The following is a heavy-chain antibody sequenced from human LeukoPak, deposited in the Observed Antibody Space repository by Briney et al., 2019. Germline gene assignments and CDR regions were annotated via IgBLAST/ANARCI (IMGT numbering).Heavy chain of an antibody. CDR1: GGSFSGYY. V-gene: IGHV4-34*01. CDR2: INHSGST. CDR3: ARGRQGTK. Sequence: PSETLSLTCAVYGGSFSGYYWSWIRQPPGKGLEWIGEINHSGSTNYNPSLKGRVTISIDTSKNQFSLKVSSVTAADTAVYYCARGRQGTKWGQGTLVTVSS. J-gene: IGHJ4*02.